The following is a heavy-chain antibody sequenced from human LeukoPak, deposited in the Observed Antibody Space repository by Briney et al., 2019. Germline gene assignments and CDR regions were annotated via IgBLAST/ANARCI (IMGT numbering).Heavy chain of an antibody. D-gene: IGHD2-2*01. J-gene: IGHJ4*02. CDR1: GLTFSTYW. CDR3: ARVYRLRVPAAMDY. V-gene: IGHV3-7*01. CDR2: INQDGSDK. Sequence: GGSLRLSCAASGLTFSTYWMGWVRKAPGKGREGWANINQDGSDKYYVHSVKGRFTTSTDNAKTSLYLQMNSRRAEATAFYSCARVYRLRVPAAMDYWGQGTLVTVPS.